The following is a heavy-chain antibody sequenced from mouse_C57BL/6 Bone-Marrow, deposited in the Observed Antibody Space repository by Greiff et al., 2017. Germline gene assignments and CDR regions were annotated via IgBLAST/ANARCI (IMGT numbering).Heavy chain of an antibody. CDR3: ARHRCAMDY. CDR1: GFTFSSYG. Sequence: VQLKESGGDLVKPGGSLKLSCAASGFTFSSYGMSWVRQTPDKRLEWVATISSGGSYTYYPDSVKGRFTISRDNAKNTLYLQMSSLESEDTAMYYCARHRCAMDYWGQGTSVTVSS. J-gene: IGHJ4*01. V-gene: IGHV5-6*01. CDR2: ISSGGSYT.